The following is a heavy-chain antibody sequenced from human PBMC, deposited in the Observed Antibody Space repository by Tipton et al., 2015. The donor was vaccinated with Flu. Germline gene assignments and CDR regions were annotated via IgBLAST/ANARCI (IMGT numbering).Heavy chain of an antibody. V-gene: IGHV1-46*04. Sequence: QLVQSGAEVKKPGASVKVSCKASGYTFTSYYMHWVRQAPGQGLEWMGIINPSGGSTSYAQKLQGRVTMTRDTSTSTVYMELSSLRSEDTAVYYCARGGVVPAAPDYYYYMDVWGKGTTVTVSS. J-gene: IGHJ6*03. D-gene: IGHD2-2*01. CDR1: GYTFTSYY. CDR3: ARGGVVPAAPDYYYYMDV. CDR2: INPSGGST.